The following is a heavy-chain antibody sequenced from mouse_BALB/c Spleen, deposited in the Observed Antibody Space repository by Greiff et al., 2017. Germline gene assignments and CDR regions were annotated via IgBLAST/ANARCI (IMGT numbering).Heavy chain of an antibody. D-gene: IGHD1-2*01. CDR3: ARDGGYGNPWFAY. V-gene: IGHV2-6-7*01. CDR2: IWGDGST. J-gene: IGHJ3*01. CDR1: GFSLTGYG. Sequence: QVQLQQSGPGLVAPSQSLSITCTVSGFSLTGYGVNWVRQPPGKGLEWLGMIWGDGSTDYNSALKSRLSISKDNSKSQVFLKMNSLQTDDTARYYCARDGGYGNPWFAYWGQGTLVTVSA.